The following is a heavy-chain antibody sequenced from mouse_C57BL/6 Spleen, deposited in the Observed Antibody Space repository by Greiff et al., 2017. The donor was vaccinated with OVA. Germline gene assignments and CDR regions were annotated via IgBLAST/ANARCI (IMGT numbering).Heavy chain of an antibody. CDR3: ARHSSCLFAY. CDR2: IYPGDGDT. J-gene: IGHJ3*01. D-gene: IGHD3-1*01. CDR1: GYAFSSYW. V-gene: IGHV1-80*01. Sequence: VQVVEPGAELVKPGASVKISCKASGYAFSSYWMNWVKQRPGKGLEWIGQIYPGDGDTNYNGKFKGKATLTADKSSSTAYMQLSSLTSEDSAVYFCARHSSCLFAYWGQGTLVTVSA.